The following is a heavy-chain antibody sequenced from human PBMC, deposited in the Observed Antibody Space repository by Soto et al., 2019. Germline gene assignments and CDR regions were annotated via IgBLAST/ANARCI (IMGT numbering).Heavy chain of an antibody. J-gene: IGHJ6*02. Sequence: PGGSLRLSCAASGFTFSSYSMNWVRQAPGKGLEWVSSISSSSSYIYYADSVKGRFTISRDNAKNSLYLQMNSLRAEDTAVYYCAREWETTVVTNYYYYGMDVWGQGTTVNVSS. V-gene: IGHV3-21*01. CDR3: AREWETTVVTNYYYYGMDV. D-gene: IGHD4-17*01. CDR2: ISSSSSYI. CDR1: GFTFSSYS.